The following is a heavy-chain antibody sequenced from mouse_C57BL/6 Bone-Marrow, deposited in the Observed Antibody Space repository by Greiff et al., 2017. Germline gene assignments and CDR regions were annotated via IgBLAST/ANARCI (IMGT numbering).Heavy chain of an antibody. Sequence: QVQLQQPGAELVKPGASVKLSCKASGYTFTSYWMQWVKQRPGQGLEWIGEIDPSDSYTYYNPTFKGKATLTVDTSSSTAFMQLSRLTCEDSAVYYCARDGYNVYYAMDYWGKGTSGTVSS. J-gene: IGHJ4*01. V-gene: IGHV1-50*01. CDR3: ARDGYNVYYAMDY. D-gene: IGHD2-3*01. CDR1: GYTFTSYW. CDR2: IDPSDSYT.